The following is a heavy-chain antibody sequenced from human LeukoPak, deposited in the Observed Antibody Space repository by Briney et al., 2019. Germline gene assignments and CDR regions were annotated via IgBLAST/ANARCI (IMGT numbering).Heavy chain of an antibody. CDR3: ARQIEGIPAGIYYYMDV. CDR2: IYYSGST. Sequence: PSETLSLTCTVSGGSISSSSYFWGWIRQPPGKGLEWIGSIYYSGSTFYNPSLKSRVTISVDTSKNQFSLKLSSVTAADTAVYYCARQIEGIPAGIYYYMDVWGKGTTVTVSS. V-gene: IGHV4-39*01. CDR1: GGSISSSSYF. J-gene: IGHJ6*03. D-gene: IGHD6-13*01.